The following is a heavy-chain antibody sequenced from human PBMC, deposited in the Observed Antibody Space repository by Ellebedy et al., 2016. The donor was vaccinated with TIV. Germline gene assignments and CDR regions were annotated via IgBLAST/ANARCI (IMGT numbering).Heavy chain of an antibody. CDR2: IYYTGTT. J-gene: IGHJ4*02. CDR3: VREVTGSSRAY. Sequence: SETLSLTXSVSGGSIITSDYYWAWIRQPPGKGLEWIGSIYYTGTTYYSPSLKSRVIISIDTSKSQFSLKLSSVTAADTAMYYCVREVTGSSRAYWGQGILVTVSS. D-gene: IGHD6-6*01. V-gene: IGHV4-39*02. CDR1: GGSIITSDYY.